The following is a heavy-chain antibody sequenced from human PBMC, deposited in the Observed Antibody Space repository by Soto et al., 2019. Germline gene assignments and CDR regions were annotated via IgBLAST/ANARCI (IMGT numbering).Heavy chain of an antibody. J-gene: IGHJ4*02. CDR2: INPEDGET. CDR3: ATDGSSSEY. Sequence: ASVKVSCKASGYTFTGYYMHWVRQAPGQGLEWMGCINPEDGETIYAQKFQGRVTMTEDTSTDTAYMELSSLRSEDTAVYYCATDGSSSEYWGQGTLVTVSS. CDR1: GYTFTGYY. V-gene: IGHV1-24*01. D-gene: IGHD6-6*01.